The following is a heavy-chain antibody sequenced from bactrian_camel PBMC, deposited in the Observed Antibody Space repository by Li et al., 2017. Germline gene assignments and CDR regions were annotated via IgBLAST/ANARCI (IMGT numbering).Heavy chain of an antibody. CDR1: GYTCSDYC. CDR2: IQLGGGST. Sequence: HVQLVESGGGSAQSGGSLRLSCTASGYTCSDYCMGWFRQGLGKEREGVAAIQLGGGSTYYADSVRGRLTISKDDAKNTLYLQMNDLKSDDTAMYYCAADSSSWYHYYYWGRGTQVTVS. J-gene: IGHJ4*01. V-gene: IGHV3S1*01. D-gene: IGHD6*01. CDR3: AADSSSWYHYYY.